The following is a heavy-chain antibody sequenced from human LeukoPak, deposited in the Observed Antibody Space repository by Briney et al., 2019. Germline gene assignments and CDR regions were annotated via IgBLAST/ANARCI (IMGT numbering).Heavy chain of an antibody. CDR1: GFTFSSYA. CDR2: ISGSGGST. Sequence: GGSLRLSCAASGFTFSSYAMNWVRQAPGKGLEWVSAISGSGGSTYYADSVKGRFTISRDNSKNTLYLQMNSLRAEDTAVYYCAKAVAAWPVAFGIWGQGTMVTVSS. J-gene: IGHJ3*02. D-gene: IGHD6-19*01. CDR3: AKAVAAWPVAFGI. V-gene: IGHV3-23*01.